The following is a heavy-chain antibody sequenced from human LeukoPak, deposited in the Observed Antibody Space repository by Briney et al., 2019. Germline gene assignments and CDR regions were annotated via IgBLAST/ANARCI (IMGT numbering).Heavy chain of an antibody. CDR3: AGTIYDVDTTMGPYYFDY. V-gene: IGHV4-59*08. Sequence: SETLSLTCTVSGGSISSFYWSWIRQSPGEGLDWIGYIYYTGSTNYNPALKSRVTISVDTSKNQFSLRLSSVTAADTAVYYCAGTIYDVDTTMGPYYFDYWGQGTLVTVSS. J-gene: IGHJ4*02. D-gene: IGHD5-18*01. CDR2: IYYTGST. CDR1: GGSISSFY.